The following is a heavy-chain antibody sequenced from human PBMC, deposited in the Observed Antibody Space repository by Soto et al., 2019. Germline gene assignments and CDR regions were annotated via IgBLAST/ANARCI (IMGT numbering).Heavy chain of an antibody. CDR2: IYSGGST. V-gene: IGHV3-53*01. Sequence: PGGSLRLSCAASGFTVSSNYMSWVRQAPGKGLEWVSVIYSGGSTYYADSVKGRFTISRDNAKNSLYLQMNSLRDEDTAVYYCARDPTGDDYGDYWGQGTLVTVSS. CDR1: GFTVSSNY. CDR3: ARDPTGDDYGDY. J-gene: IGHJ4*02. D-gene: IGHD4-17*01.